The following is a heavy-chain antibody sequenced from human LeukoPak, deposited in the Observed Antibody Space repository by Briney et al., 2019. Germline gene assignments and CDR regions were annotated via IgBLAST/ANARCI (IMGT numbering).Heavy chain of an antibody. J-gene: IGHJ3*02. CDR2: ISWNSGSI. CDR3: AKGTYCSSTSCYKSLTGAFDI. D-gene: IGHD2-2*02. Sequence: PGRSLRLSCAASGFTFDDYAMHWVRHAPGKGLEWVSGISWNSGSIGYADSVKGRFTISRDNAKNSLYLQMNSLRAEDMALYYCAKGTYCSSTSCYKSLTGAFDIWGQGTMVTVSS. CDR1: GFTFDDYA. V-gene: IGHV3-9*03.